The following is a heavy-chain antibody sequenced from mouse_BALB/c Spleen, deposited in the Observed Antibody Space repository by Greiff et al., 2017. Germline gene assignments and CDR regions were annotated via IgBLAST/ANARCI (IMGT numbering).Heavy chain of an antibody. V-gene: IGHV1-7*01. Sequence: VQLQQSGAELAKPGASVKMSCKASGYTFTSYWMHWVKQRPGQGLEWIGYINPSTGYTEYNQKFKDKATLTADKSSSTAYMQLSSLTSEDSAVYYCARNWDVAMDYWGQGTSVTVSS. CDR1: GYTFTSYW. D-gene: IGHD4-1*01. CDR3: ARNWDVAMDY. CDR2: INPSTGYT. J-gene: IGHJ4*01.